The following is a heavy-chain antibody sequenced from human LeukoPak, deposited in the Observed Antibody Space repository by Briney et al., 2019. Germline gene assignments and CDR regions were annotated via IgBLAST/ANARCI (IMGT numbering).Heavy chain of an antibody. CDR3: ARVTPLWFGEFDFDY. CDR1: GYTFTGYY. D-gene: IGHD3-10*01. J-gene: IGHJ4*02. Sequence: ASVKVSCKASGYTFTGYYMHWVRQAPGQGLEWMGWINPNSGGTNYAQKFQGRVTMTRDTSISTAYMELSRLRSDDTAVYYCARVTPLWFGEFDFDYWGQGTLVTVSS. CDR2: INPNSGGT. V-gene: IGHV1-2*02.